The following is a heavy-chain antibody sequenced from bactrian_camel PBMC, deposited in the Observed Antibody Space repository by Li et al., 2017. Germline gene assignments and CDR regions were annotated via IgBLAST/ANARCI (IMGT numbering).Heavy chain of an antibody. J-gene: IGHJ4*01. CDR2: ISSGGGVT. V-gene: IGHV3S25*01. Sequence: QVQLVESGGGSVQAGGSLRLSCAASGDTYNDYCMTWFRQTQGKEREGVAAISSGGGVTYHADSVKGRFTISRDNAKKALYLQMNSLKPEDTGMYYCAAGGRYGGLTCNSRGTPDYPHQGQGTQVTVS. CDR1: GDTYNDYC. D-gene: IGHD6*01.